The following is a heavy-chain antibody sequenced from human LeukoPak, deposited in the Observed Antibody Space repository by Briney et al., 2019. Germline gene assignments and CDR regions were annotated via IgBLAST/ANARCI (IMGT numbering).Heavy chain of an antibody. V-gene: IGHV4-59*01. CDR2: IYYSGST. J-gene: IGHJ6*02. D-gene: IGHD3-22*01. Sequence: SETLSLTCTVSGGSISSFYWSWIRQPPGKGLDGIGYIYYSGSTNYNLSLKSRVTISVDTYKNQFSLRQSSVTAADTAVYYCARDRGISYYFDSSDSGRYYYYGMDVWGQGTTVTVSS. CDR3: ARDRGISYYFDSSDSGRYYYYGMDV. CDR1: GGSISSFY.